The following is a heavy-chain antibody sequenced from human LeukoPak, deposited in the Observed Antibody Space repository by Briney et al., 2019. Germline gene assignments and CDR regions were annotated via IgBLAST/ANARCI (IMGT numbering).Heavy chain of an antibody. V-gene: IGHV4-31*03. D-gene: IGHD2-15*01. J-gene: IGHJ4*02. Sequence: PSQTLSLTCTVSGGSLNSGDYYWSWIRQHPGKGLEWLGHIYYSVSTFYNPYLKSRLPISVDNSKNQFSLKLSSVTAADTAVYYCARGYCNGATCYGFDYWGQGTLVTVSS. CDR2: IYYSVST. CDR3: ARGYCNGATCYGFDY. CDR1: GGSLNSGDYY.